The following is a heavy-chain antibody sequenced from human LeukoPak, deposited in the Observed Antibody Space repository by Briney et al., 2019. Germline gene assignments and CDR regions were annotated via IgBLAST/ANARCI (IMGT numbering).Heavy chain of an antibody. CDR2: ISTSSIYI. Sequence: GGSLRLSCAASGFTFSSFSMSWVRQAPGKGLEWVSSISTSSIYIYYADSVKGRFTISRDNSKNTLYLQMNSLKGDDTAVYYCAKDSAFYYIDVWGKGTTVIISS. CDR1: GFTFSSFS. V-gene: IGHV3-21*01. D-gene: IGHD3-10*01. J-gene: IGHJ6*03. CDR3: AKDSAFYYIDV.